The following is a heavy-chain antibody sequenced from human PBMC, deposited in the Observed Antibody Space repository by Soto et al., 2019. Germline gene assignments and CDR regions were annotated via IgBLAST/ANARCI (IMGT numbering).Heavy chain of an antibody. CDR1: GGTFSSYT. J-gene: IGHJ4*02. CDR2: IIPILGIA. CDR3: ARVERRGYSGCGYFDY. Sequence: QVQLVQSGAEVKKPGSSVKVSCKASGGTFSSYTISWVRQAPGQGLEWMGRIIPILGIANYAQKFQGRVTITADKSTSTAYMGLSSLRSEDTAVYYCARVERRGYSGCGYFDYWGQGTLVTVSS. D-gene: IGHD5-12*01. V-gene: IGHV1-69*02.